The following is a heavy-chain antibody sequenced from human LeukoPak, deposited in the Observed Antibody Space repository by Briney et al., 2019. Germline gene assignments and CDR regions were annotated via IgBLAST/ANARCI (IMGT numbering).Heavy chain of an antibody. D-gene: IGHD3-10*01. CDR1: GFTFSSYG. J-gene: IGHJ6*04. Sequence: PGRSLRLSCAASGFTFSSYGMHWVRQAPGKGLEWVAVISYDGSNKYYADSVKGRFTISRDNSKNTLYLQMNSLRAEDTAVYYCAKDESPKYYYGSGSPDVWGKGTTVTVSS. CDR3: AKDESPKYYYGSGSPDV. V-gene: IGHV3-30*18. CDR2: ISYDGSNK.